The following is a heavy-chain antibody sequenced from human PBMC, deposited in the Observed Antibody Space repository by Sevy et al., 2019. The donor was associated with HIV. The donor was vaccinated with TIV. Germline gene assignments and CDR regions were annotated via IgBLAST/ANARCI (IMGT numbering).Heavy chain of an antibody. Sequence: GGSLRLSCATSDFTFSAYEMSWVRQTPGKGLEWVSTISARGDSRYHAASVIGRFTISRDNYKSTLYLQMNSLRADDTAVYYCARYIERDYDFWSGFYFDSWGHRTLVTVSS. CDR3: ARYIERDYDFWSGFYFDS. J-gene: IGHJ4*01. CDR1: DFTFSAYE. D-gene: IGHD3-3*01. V-gene: IGHV3-23*01. CDR2: ISARGDSR.